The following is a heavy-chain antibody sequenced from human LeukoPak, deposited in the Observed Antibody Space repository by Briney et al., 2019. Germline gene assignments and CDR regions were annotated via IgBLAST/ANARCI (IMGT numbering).Heavy chain of an antibody. Sequence: SETLSLTCTVSGGSIRSSYYYWGWIRQPPGKGLEWIGSIYDSGSTYYNPSLKSRVTISVDTSKNQFSLKLNSVTAADTAVYYCARHYGHWGQGTLDTVSS. D-gene: IGHD3-10*01. CDR1: GGSIRSSYYY. V-gene: IGHV4-39*01. CDR3: ARHYGH. CDR2: IYDSGST. J-gene: IGHJ4*02.